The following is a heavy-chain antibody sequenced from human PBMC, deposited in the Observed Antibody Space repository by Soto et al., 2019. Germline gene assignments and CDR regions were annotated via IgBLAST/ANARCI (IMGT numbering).Heavy chain of an antibody. V-gene: IGHV2-26*01. Sequence: FGPTLVNPTEPLTLTCTVSGFPLRNVRMGVSWIRQPPGKAPEWLAHIFSNDEKSISTSLKSRLTISKDTSKNQVVLTMTNMDPVDTGTYYCAHRRVNYAMDVWGQGITVTVSS. CDR1: GFPLRNVRMG. CDR3: AHRRVNYAMDV. J-gene: IGHJ6*02. D-gene: IGHD6-13*01. CDR2: IFSNDEK.